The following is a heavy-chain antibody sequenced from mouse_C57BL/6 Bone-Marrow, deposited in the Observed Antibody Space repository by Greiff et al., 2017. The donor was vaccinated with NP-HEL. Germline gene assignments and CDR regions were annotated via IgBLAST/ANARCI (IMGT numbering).Heavy chain of an antibody. Sequence: QVQLQQPGAELVMPGASVKLSCKASGYNFTSYWMHWVKQRPGQGLEWIGEIDPSDSYTNYNQKFKGKSTLTVDKSSSTAYMQLSSLTIEDSAVYYCARAKGYFYAMDYWGQGTPVTVSS. CDR2: IDPSDSYT. CDR3: ARAKGYFYAMDY. CDR1: GYNFTSYW. J-gene: IGHJ4*01. V-gene: IGHV1-69*01. D-gene: IGHD2-3*01.